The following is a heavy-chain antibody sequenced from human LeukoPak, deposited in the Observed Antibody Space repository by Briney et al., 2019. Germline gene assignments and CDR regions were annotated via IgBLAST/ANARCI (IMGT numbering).Heavy chain of an antibody. CDR1: GFTFSSYS. V-gene: IGHV3-21*01. Sequence: GGSLRLSCAASGFTFSSYSMNWVRQAPGKGLEWVSSISSSSSYIYYADSVKGRFTISRDNAKNSLYLQMNSLRAEDTAVYYCARPTVTMSWGIDYWGQGTLVTVSS. CDR2: ISSSSSYI. D-gene: IGHD4-17*01. J-gene: IGHJ4*02. CDR3: ARPTVTMSWGIDY.